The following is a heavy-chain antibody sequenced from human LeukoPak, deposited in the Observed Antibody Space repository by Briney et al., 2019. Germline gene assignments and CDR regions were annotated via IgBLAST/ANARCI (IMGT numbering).Heavy chain of an antibody. J-gene: IGHJ6*02. CDR1: AYTLTEMS. V-gene: IGHV1-24*01. D-gene: IGHD2-2*01. Sequence: GASVKVSCKVSAYTLTEMSIHWVRQAPGGAAEWMGGFDLEDGETDYAPKFQGRVTMTEDTSADTAYVKPGSLRSQDTGAYYYTTCRNGTGVPDVMYYYSIDVWGQGTTVTVSS. CDR3: TTCRNGTGVPDVMYYYSIDV. CDR2: FDLEDGET.